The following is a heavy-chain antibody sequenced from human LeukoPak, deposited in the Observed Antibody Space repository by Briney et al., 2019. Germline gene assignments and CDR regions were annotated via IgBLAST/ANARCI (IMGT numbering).Heavy chain of an antibody. D-gene: IGHD3-22*01. V-gene: IGHV1-2*02. Sequence: ATVKVSCKASGYTFTGYYIHWVRHAPGQGLEWMGCINPDSGGANYAQKFQGRVTMTRDTSISTAYMELSRLRSDDTAVYCCARASYYYDSSGYPGYYFDYWGQGTLVTVSS. CDR3: ARASYYYDSSGYPGYYFDY. CDR1: GYTFTGYY. J-gene: IGHJ4*02. CDR2: INPDSGGA.